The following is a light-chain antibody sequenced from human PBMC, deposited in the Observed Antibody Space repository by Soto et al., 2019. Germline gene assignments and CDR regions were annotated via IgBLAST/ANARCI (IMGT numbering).Light chain of an antibody. CDR3: QSYDSSLSGVV. J-gene: IGLJ2*01. Sequence: QSVLTQPPSVSGAPGQRVTISCTGSSSNIGAGYDVHWYQQLPGTAPKLLIYGNSNRPSGVPDRFSGSKSGTSASLAITGLKAEDEADYYCQSYDSSLSGVVLGGGTKLTVL. CDR1: SSNIGAGYD. V-gene: IGLV1-40*01. CDR2: GNS.